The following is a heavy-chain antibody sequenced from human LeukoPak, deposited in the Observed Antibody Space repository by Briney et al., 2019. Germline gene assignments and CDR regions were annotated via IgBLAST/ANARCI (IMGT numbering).Heavy chain of an antibody. CDR1: GLTGSHNY. Sequence: GGSLRLSCAASGLTGSHNYVSWVRQAPGKGLEWVPAIHTSGDTCYADSVKGRFTISRDTSKNTLYLQINSLRVEDTAVYYCIVFGDSNHWGQGTLVTVSS. CDR3: IVFGDSNH. J-gene: IGHJ5*02. CDR2: IHTSGDT. D-gene: IGHD4-17*01. V-gene: IGHV3-53*01.